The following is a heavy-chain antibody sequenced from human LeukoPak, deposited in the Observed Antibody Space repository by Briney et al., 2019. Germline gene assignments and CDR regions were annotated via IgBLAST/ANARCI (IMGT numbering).Heavy chain of an antibody. CDR2: ISYDGSNK. J-gene: IGHJ4*02. V-gene: IGHV3-30*18. Sequence: GRSLRLSCAASGFTFSSYGMNWVRQAPGKGLEWVAVISYDGSNKYYADSVKGRFTISRDNFKNTLYLQMNSLRAEDTAVYFCAKTCSSSRYYFDYWGQGTLVTVSS. CDR1: GFTFSSYG. CDR3: AKTCSSSRYYFDY. D-gene: IGHD6-13*01.